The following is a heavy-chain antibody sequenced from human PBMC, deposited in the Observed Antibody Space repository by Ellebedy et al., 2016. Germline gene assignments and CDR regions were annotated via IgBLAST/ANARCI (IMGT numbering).Heavy chain of an antibody. D-gene: IGHD2-2*01. CDR2: IYYSGST. J-gene: IGHJ4*02. V-gene: IGHV4-31*03. Sequence: LRLSXTVSGGSISSGGYYWSWIRQHPGKGLEWIGYIYYSGSTYYNPSLKSRVTISVDTSKNQFSLKVSSVTAADTAVYYCARGGSSSPFDYWGQGTLVTVSS. CDR3: ARGGSSSPFDY. CDR1: GGSISSGGYY.